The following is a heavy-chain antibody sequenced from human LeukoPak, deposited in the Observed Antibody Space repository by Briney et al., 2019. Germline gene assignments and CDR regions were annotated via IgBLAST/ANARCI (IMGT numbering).Heavy chain of an antibody. D-gene: IGHD2-21*01. CDR2: INHSGST. CDR1: GGSFSGYY. V-gene: IGHV4-34*01. CDR3: AKDLGLRGIYGPRGGKTIDY. Sequence: SETLTLTCAVYGGSFSGYYWSWIHQPPGKGLEWIGEINHSGSTNYNPYLKSRVTISVDTSKNQFSLKLSSVTAADTAVYYCAKDLGLRGIYGPRGGKTIDYWGQGTLVTVSS. J-gene: IGHJ4*02.